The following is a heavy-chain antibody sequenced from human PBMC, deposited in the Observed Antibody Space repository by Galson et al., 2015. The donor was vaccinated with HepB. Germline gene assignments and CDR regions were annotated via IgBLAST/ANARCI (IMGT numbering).Heavy chain of an antibody. CDR1: GDSISSYY. J-gene: IGHJ4*02. CDR3: ARTSRGLLDY. CDR2: IFTDGST. Sequence: ETLSLTCTVSGDSISSYYWSWIRQPAGQGLEWIGRIFTDGSTNYNPSLKSRVSMSVDTSRNQFSLTLTSVTAADTAVYYCARTSRGLLDYWGQGTLVTVSS. V-gene: IGHV4-4*07.